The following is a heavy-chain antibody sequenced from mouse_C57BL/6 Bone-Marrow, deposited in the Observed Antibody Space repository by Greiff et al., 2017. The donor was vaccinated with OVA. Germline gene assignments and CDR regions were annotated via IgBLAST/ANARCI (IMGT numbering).Heavy chain of an antibody. Sequence: QVQLQQPGAELVMPGASVKLSCKASGYTFTSYWMHWVKQRPGQGLEWIGEIDPSDSYTNYNQKFKGKSTLTVDKSSSTAYMQLSSLTSEDSAVYYCARSGPLFYYAMDDWGQGTSVTVSS. CDR2: IDPSDSYT. CDR3: ARSGPLFYYAMDD. D-gene: IGHD3-1*01. V-gene: IGHV1-69*01. CDR1: GYTFTSYW. J-gene: IGHJ4*01.